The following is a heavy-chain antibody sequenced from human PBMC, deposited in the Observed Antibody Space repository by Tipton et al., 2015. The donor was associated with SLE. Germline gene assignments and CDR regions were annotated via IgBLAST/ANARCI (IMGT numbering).Heavy chain of an antibody. CDR3: AGEPDY. CDR1: GGSINNYY. Sequence: GLVKPSETLSLSCAVSGGSINNYYWSWIRQPPGLGLEWIGHISYSGSTNYNPSLKSRVTISVDTSKNQFSLKLSSVTAADTAVYYCAGEPDYWGQGTLVTVSS. CDR2: ISYSGST. J-gene: IGHJ4*02. V-gene: IGHV4-59*01.